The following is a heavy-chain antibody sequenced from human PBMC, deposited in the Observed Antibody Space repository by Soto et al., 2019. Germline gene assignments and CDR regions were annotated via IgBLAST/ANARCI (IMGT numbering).Heavy chain of an antibody. CDR3: ASGVGEKKIWSGYHPPYYYYYGVDV. Sequence: PSETLSLTCTVSGGSISSYYWSWIRQPPGKGLEWIGYIYYSGSTNYNPSLKSRVTISVDTSKNQFSLKLSSVTAADTAVYYCASGVGEKKIWSGYHPPYYYYYGVDVWGQGTTVTVSS. J-gene: IGHJ6*02. CDR1: GGSISSYY. D-gene: IGHD3-3*01. V-gene: IGHV4-59*01. CDR2: IYYSGST.